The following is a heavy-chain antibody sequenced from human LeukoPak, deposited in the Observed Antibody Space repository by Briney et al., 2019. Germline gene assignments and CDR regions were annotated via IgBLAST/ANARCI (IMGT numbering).Heavy chain of an antibody. D-gene: IGHD4-23*01. Sequence: SETLSLTCTVSGGSISSYYWSWIRQPPGKGLEWIGYIYYSGSTNYNPSLKSRVTISVDTSKNQFSLKLSSVTAADTAVYYCARSMTTVVAPEYYYYGMDVWGQGTTVTVSS. CDR2: IYYSGST. V-gene: IGHV4-59*12. J-gene: IGHJ6*02. CDR1: GGSISSYY. CDR3: ARSMTTVVAPEYYYYGMDV.